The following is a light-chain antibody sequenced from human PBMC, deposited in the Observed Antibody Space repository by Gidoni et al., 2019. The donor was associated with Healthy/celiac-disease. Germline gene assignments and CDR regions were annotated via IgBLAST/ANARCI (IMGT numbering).Light chain of an antibody. V-gene: IGKV3-11*01. Sequence: EIVLTQSPATLSLSPGERATLSCRASQSVSSYLAWYQQKPGQAPRLLIYDASHRATGIPARFSGSGSVTDFTLTIIILDPEDFAVYYCQQRSNWPLCSFGQGTKLEIK. CDR2: DAS. J-gene: IGKJ2*04. CDR1: QSVSSY. CDR3: QQRSNWPLCS.